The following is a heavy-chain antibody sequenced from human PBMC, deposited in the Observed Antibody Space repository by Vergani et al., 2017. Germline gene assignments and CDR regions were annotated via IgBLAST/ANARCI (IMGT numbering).Heavy chain of an antibody. CDR2: ISYDGSNK. J-gene: IGHJ4*02. D-gene: IGHD6-13*01. V-gene: IGHV3-30-3*01. CDR3: ARDPGYSSSWYYFDY. Sequence: QVQLVESGGGVVQPGRSLRLSCAASGFTFSSSAMHWVRQAPGKGLEWVAVISYDGSNKYYADSVKGRFTISRDNSKNTLYLQMNSLRAEDTAVYYCARDPGYSSSWYYFDYWGQGTLVTVSS. CDR1: GFTFSSSA.